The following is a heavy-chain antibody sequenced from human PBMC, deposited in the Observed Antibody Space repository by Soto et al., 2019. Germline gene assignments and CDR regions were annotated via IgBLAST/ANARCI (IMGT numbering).Heavy chain of an antibody. CDR3: ATERRTTVSPIPYCFDQ. CDR1: GDSISNNANH. Sequence: PSETLSLTCTVSGDSISNNANHWTWIRHHPGKGLEFIGYIDYNGGTYYNPSLQSRFTISVDSSKNQFSLRVTSVTAADTAVYFCATERRTTVSPIPYCFDQWGAGSPLTV. D-gene: IGHD4-17*01. CDR2: IDYNGGT. J-gene: IGHJ4*02. V-gene: IGHV4-31*03.